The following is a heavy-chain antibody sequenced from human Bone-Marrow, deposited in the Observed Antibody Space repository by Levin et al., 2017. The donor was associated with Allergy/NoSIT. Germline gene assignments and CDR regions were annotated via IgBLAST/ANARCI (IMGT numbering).Heavy chain of an antibody. CDR3: ARGTLFREEFIAGGWYLASHDAFDI. V-gene: IGHV1-2*06. J-gene: IGHJ3*02. D-gene: IGHD6-19*01. CDR2: INPNSGGT. CDR1: GYTFTGYY. Sequence: AASVKVSCKASGYTFTGYYMHWVRQAPGQGLEWMGRINPNSGGTNYAQKFQGRVTMTRDTSISTAYMELSRLRSDDTAVYYCARGTLFREEFIAGGWYLASHDAFDIWGQGTMVTVSS.